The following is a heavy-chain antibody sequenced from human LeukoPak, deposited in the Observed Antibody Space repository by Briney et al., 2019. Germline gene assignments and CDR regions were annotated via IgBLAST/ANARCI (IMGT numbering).Heavy chain of an antibody. CDR1: GFTFSIYA. Sequence: GGSLRHSCAASGFTFSIYAISCVRQTPGKGLEWVSAITGSGGDRINYADSVRGRFTISRDNSRKTVYLHSNSLRAEDTAVYYCARDLERWLQLEKLLGWGQGTLVTVSS. J-gene: IGHJ4*02. CDR2: ITGSGGDRI. V-gene: IGHV3-23*01. CDR3: ARDLERWLQLEKLLG. D-gene: IGHD5-24*01.